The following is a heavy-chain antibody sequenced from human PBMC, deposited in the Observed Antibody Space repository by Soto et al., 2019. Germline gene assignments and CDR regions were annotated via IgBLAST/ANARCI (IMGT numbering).Heavy chain of an antibody. CDR3: ARDRSAYGGPAAFDY. CDR2: IYYSGST. CDR1: GGSISSGGYY. Sequence: TLSLTCTVSGGSISSGGYYWSWIRQHPGKGLEWIGYIYYSGSTYYNPSLKSRVTISVDTSKNQFSLKLSSVTAADTAVYYCARDRSAYGGPAAFDYWGQGTLVTVS. J-gene: IGHJ4*02. D-gene: IGHD4-17*01. V-gene: IGHV4-31*03.